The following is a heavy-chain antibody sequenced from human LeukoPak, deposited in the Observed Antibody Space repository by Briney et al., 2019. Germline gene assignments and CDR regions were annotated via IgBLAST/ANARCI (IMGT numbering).Heavy chain of an antibody. D-gene: IGHD3-3*01. CDR3: ARSARLMKGVVEVTALDD. J-gene: IGHJ4*02. CDR1: GFTFRSYE. CDR2: LSSSGSAI. V-gene: IGHV3-48*03. Sequence: GGTLRLSCEDSGFTFRSYEMNWVRRAPGRGLEWIAYLSSSGSAISYADSVKGRFTIARDNAKNSVYLEMNSLRADDTAVYYCARSARLMKGVVEVTALDDWGQGTLVTVSS.